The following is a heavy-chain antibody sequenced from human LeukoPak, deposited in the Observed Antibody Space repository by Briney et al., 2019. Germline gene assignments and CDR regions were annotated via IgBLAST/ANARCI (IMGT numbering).Heavy chain of an antibody. J-gene: IGHJ6*03. CDR3: ARHSRFNYDFWGGYYMDV. D-gene: IGHD3-3*01. Sequence: SETLSLTCAVYGGSFSGYYWSWIRQPPGKGLEWIGEINHSGSTNYNPSLKSRVTISVDTSKNQFSLKLSSVTAADTAVYYCARHSRFNYDFWGGYYMDVWGKGTTVTVSS. CDR1: GGSFSGYY. V-gene: IGHV4-34*01. CDR2: INHSGST.